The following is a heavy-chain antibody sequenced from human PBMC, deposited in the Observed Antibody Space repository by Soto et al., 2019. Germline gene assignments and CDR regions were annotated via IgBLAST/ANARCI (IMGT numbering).Heavy chain of an antibody. CDR3: ARHRRGANQQPLFDP. CDR2: VSPYNGYT. Sequence: QVQLLQSGGEVKEPGASVKVSCKTSGYTFTSYAISWVRQAPGQGLEWLGWVSPYNGYTSYAQRFQSRLTMATDTSTLTAYKDLRSLTSAATAVYYCARHRRGANQQPLFDPWGQGTLVTVSS. J-gene: IGHJ5*02. CDR1: GYTFTSYA. V-gene: IGHV1-18*01. D-gene: IGHD6-13*01.